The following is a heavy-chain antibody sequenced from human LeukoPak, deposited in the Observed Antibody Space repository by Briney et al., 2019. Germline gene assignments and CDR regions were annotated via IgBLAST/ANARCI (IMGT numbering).Heavy chain of an antibody. Sequence: GGSLRLSCAASGFTFTNAWMSWVRQAPGKGLEWVGRIKSKTDGGTADYAAPVKGRFTISRDDSKNTLYLQMDSLKTEDTAVYYCTKYYYDSSGYLYYFDYWGQGTLVTVSS. CDR2: IKSKTDGGTA. V-gene: IGHV3-15*01. D-gene: IGHD3-22*01. CDR1: GFTFTNAW. J-gene: IGHJ4*02. CDR3: TKYYYDSSGYLYYFDY.